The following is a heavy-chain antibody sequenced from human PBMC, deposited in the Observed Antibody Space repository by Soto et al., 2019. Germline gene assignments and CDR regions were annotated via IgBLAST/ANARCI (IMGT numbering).Heavy chain of an antibody. Sequence: QVQLVESGGGVVQPGRSLRLSCAASGFTFSSYGMHWVRQAPGKGLEWVAVIWYDGSNKYYADSVKGRFTISRDNSKNTLYLQMNSLRAEDTAVYYCARDYGGARGQLPMYYFDYWGQGTLVTVSS. D-gene: IGHD2-2*01. V-gene: IGHV3-33*01. CDR2: IWYDGSNK. J-gene: IGHJ4*02. CDR3: ARDYGGARGQLPMYYFDY. CDR1: GFTFSSYG.